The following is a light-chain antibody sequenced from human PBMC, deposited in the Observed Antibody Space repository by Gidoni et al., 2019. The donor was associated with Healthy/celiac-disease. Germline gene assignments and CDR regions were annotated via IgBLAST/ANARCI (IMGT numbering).Light chain of an antibody. CDR2: AAS. J-gene: IGKJ3*01. Sequence: DIQMTQSPSSLSASVGDRVTITCRASQSISSYLNWYQQKPGKAPKLLIYAASSLQSGVPSRFSFSGSGTDFTLTISSLQPEDFATYYCQQSYSTPFTFGPGTKVDIK. V-gene: IGKV1-39*01. CDR3: QQSYSTPFT. CDR1: QSISSY.